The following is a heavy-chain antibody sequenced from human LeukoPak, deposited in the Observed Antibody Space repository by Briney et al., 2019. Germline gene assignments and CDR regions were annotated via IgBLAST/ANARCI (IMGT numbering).Heavy chain of an antibody. Sequence: SETLSLTCTVSGGSISSGGYYWSWIRQRPGKGREWIGYIYYSGSTYYNPSLKSRVTISVDTSKNQFSLKLSSVTAADTAVYYCARVTGEGVTDYWGQGTLVTVSS. V-gene: IGHV4-31*03. J-gene: IGHJ4*02. CDR3: ARVTGEGVTDY. CDR2: IYYSGST. D-gene: IGHD7-27*01. CDR1: GGSISSGGYY.